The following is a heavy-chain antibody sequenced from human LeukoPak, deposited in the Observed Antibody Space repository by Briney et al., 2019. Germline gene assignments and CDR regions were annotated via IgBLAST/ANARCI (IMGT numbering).Heavy chain of an antibody. V-gene: IGHV3-66*01. CDR1: GLTVSSKY. Sequence: PGGSLRLSCAASGLTVSSKYMTWVRQAPGKGLEWVSVIYSGGSTYYADSVRGRFTISRDNSKNTLYLQMNSLRAEDTAVYYCTRGRSPNWFDPWGQGTLVTVSS. CDR3: TRGRSPNWFDP. CDR2: IYSGGST. J-gene: IGHJ5*02.